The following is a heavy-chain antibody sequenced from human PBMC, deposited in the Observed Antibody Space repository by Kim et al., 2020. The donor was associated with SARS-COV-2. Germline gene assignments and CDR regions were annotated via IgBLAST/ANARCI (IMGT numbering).Heavy chain of an antibody. CDR1: GFTFDEYA. V-gene: IGHV3-43*02. CDR3: VKYLWNSGTFHLFVF. D-gene: IGHD3-10*01. Sequence: GGSLRLSCAVSGFTFDEYAMHWVRQALGKGLAWVSIISGDGGDTFYADSAKGRFSIFRDNTQNLLHPQMNSLRTEDTASYYSVKYLWNSGTFHLFVFWG. CDR2: ISGDGGDT. J-gene: IGHJ4*01.